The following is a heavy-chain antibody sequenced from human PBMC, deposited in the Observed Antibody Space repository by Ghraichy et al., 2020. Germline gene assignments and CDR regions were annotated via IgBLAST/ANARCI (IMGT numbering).Heavy chain of an antibody. Sequence: TLSLTCAVSGDSISSRTWWSWVRQPPGKGLEWIGEIWHDGNTNYSPSVKTRATILVDKSKSQFSLKLSSVTAADTAVYYCASKPITHDLFTAWGQGALVTVSS. CDR3: ASKPITHDLFTA. V-gene: IGHV4-4*02. CDR2: IWHDGNT. D-gene: IGHD3-9*01. J-gene: IGHJ5*02. CDR1: GDSISSRTW.